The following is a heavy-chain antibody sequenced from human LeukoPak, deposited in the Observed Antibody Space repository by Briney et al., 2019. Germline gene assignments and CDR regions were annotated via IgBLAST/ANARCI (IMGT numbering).Heavy chain of an antibody. CDR1: GYTFSNYD. J-gene: IGHJ5*02. D-gene: IGHD4-17*01. V-gene: IGHV1-8*01. CDR3: ARGNDYGDYDNWFDP. Sequence: ASVKLSCKASGYTFSNYDINWVRQATGQGLEWMGWMNPHSGHTGYAQKFQGRVTMTRNTSISTAYVELSSLRADDTAVYYCARGNDYGDYDNWFDPWGQGTLVTVSS. CDR2: MNPHSGHT.